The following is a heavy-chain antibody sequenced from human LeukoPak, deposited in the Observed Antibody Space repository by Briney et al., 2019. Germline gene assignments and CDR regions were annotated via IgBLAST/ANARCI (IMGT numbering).Heavy chain of an antibody. D-gene: IGHD2-15*01. CDR3: ARRAHVGEPAA. CDR2: IYHDGST. CDR1: GGSLSSSSYY. Sequence: SETLSLTCAVSGGSLSSSSYYWAWIRQPPGKGLEWIGSIYHDGSTYSNPSLEGRATISVDTSKNQFSLKLTSVTAADTAMYLCARRAHVGEPAAWGQGTLVTVSS. J-gene: IGHJ5*02. V-gene: IGHV4-39*01.